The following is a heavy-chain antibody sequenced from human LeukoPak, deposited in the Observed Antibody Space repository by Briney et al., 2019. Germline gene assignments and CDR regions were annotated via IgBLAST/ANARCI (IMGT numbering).Heavy chain of an antibody. CDR1: GGSISSYY. CDR3: ARGKIPDSWFDP. J-gene: IGHJ5*02. Sequence: SETLSLTCTVSGGSISSYYWSWIRQPPGKGLEWIGYFYYSGSTNYNPSLESRVTISVDTSKNQLSLRLSSVTAADTAVYYCARGKIPDSWFDPWGQGTLVTVSS. CDR2: FYYSGST. D-gene: IGHD2-21*01. V-gene: IGHV4-59*01.